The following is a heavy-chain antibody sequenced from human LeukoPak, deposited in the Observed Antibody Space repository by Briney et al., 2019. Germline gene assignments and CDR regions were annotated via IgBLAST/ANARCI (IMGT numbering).Heavy chain of an antibody. CDR2: ICYSGST. CDR1: GGSISSCY. D-gene: IGHD4-17*01. Sequence: SETLSLTCTVSGGSISSCYWSWIRQPPGKGLEWIGYICYSGSTNYNPSLKSRVTISVDKSKNQFSLKLSSVTAADTAVYYCARALDYGGPDAFDIWGQGTMVTVSS. V-gene: IGHV4-59*01. J-gene: IGHJ3*02. CDR3: ARALDYGGPDAFDI.